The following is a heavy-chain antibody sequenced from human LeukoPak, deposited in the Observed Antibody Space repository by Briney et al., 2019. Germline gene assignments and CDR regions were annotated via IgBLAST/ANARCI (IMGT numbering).Heavy chain of an antibody. CDR2: IYYSGST. J-gene: IGHJ4*02. CDR1: GYSISSGYF. V-gene: IGHV4-38-2*02. D-gene: IGHD3-22*01. CDR3: ARETRNYYDSSGYYCFDY. Sequence: SETLSLTCNVSGYSISSGYFWGWVRQPPGKGLEWIGYIYYSGSTNYNPSLKSRVTISVDTSKNQFSLKLSSVTAADTAVYYCARETRNYYDSSGYYCFDYWGQGTLVTVSS.